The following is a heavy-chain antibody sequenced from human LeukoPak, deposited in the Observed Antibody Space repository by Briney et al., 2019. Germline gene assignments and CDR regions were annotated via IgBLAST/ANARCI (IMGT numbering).Heavy chain of an antibody. CDR3: AGRRGSSFDY. CDR2: LFGGDTI. J-gene: IGHJ4*02. Sequence: GGSLRLSCAASGFTFSTYTMNWVRQAPGKGLEWVSTLFGGDTIDYTDSVKGRFTISRDNSGNTLYLQMNNLRADDTAVYYCAGRRGSSFDYWGRGTQVIVSS. V-gene: IGHV3-53*01. D-gene: IGHD1-26*01. CDR1: GFTFSTYT.